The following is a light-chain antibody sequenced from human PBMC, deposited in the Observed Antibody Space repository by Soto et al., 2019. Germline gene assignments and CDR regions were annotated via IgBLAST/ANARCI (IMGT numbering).Light chain of an antibody. CDR1: QSVSNY. J-gene: IGKJ4*01. CDR2: DAS. Sequence: EIVLTQSPATLSLSPGVRATLSCRASQSVSNYLAWFQQKPGQAPRLLIYDASNRATGIPARFSGSGSGTDFTLTISSLEPEDFAVYYFQQRSSWPLLTFGGGTKVEI. V-gene: IGKV3-11*01. CDR3: QQRSSWPLLT.